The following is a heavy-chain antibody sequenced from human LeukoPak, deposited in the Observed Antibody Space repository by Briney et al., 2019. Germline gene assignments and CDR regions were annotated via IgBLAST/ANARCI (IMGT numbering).Heavy chain of an antibody. CDR1: GGSISSYY. J-gene: IGHJ5*02. Sequence: SETLSLTCTVSGGSISSYYWSWIRQPPGKGLEWIGYIYYSGSTNYNPSLKSRVTISVDTSKNQFSLKLSSVTAADTAVYYCARSTYYYESSGYANWFDPWGQGTLVTVSS. CDR2: IYYSGST. CDR3: ARSTYYYESSGYANWFDP. V-gene: IGHV4-59*08. D-gene: IGHD3-22*01.